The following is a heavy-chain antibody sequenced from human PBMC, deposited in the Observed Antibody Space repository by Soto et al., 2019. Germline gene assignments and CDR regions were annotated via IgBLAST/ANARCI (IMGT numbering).Heavy chain of an antibody. CDR2: ISYDGSNK. V-gene: IGHV3-30-3*01. CDR1: GFTFSSYA. Sequence: QVQLVESGGGVVQPGRSLRLSCAASGFTFSSYAMHWVRQAPGKGLEWVAVISYDGSNKYYADSVKGRFTISRDNSKNTLYLQMNSLRAEDTAVYYCASGLLGGYYDSSGYYYRWFDPWGQGTLVTVSS. CDR3: ASGLLGGYYDSSGYYYRWFDP. D-gene: IGHD3-22*01. J-gene: IGHJ5*02.